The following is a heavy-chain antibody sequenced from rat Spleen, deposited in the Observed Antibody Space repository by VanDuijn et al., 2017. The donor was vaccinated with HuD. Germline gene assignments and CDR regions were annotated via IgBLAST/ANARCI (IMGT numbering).Heavy chain of an antibody. J-gene: IGHJ2*01. V-gene: IGHV5-25*01. D-gene: IGHD1-12*03. Sequence: EVQLVESGGGLVQPGRSLKLSCAASGFTFSNYYMAWVRQAPKKGLEWVATISTSGSRTYYPDSVKGRFTISRDNAKITLYLQVDSLRSEDTATYYCAIHGYYDGYYPYFDYWRQGVMVTVSS. CDR1: GFTFSNYY. CDR2: ISTSGSRT. CDR3: AIHGYYDGYYPYFDY.